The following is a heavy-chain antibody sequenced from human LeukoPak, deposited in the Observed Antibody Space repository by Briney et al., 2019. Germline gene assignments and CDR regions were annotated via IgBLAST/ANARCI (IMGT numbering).Heavy chain of an antibody. CDR1: GYTFTGYY. Sequence: ASVKVSCKTSGYTFTGYYMHWVRQAPGQGLEWMGWINPNSGGTNYAQKFQGRVTMTRDTSISTAYMELSRLRSDDTAVYYCARGNRDTAMDDAFDIWGQGTMVTVSS. V-gene: IGHV1-2*02. D-gene: IGHD5-18*01. CDR3: ARGNRDTAMDDAFDI. CDR2: INPNSGGT. J-gene: IGHJ3*02.